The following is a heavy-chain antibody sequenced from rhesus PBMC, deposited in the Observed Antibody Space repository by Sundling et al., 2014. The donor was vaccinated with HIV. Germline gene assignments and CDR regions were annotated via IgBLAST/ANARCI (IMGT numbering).Heavy chain of an antibody. J-gene: IGHJ4*01. CDR3: AKYSGYNYPLDCFDF. CDR1: GFTFSNND. D-gene: IGHD5-24*01. CDR2: INSDGDRT. Sequence: EVQLVETGGGLVQPGGSLKLSCAASGFTFSNNDMTWVRQAPGKGLEWVSTINSDGDRTYYADSVRGRFTISRDNSKNTLALQMNSLRTEDTAVYYCAKYSGYNYPLDCFDFWGQGVLVTVSS. V-gene: IGHV3-103*01.